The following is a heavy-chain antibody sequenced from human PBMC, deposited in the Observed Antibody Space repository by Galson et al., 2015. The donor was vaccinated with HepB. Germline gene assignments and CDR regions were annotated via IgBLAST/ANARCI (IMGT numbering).Heavy chain of an antibody. CDR3: ARGSRGWIWFGEFLFDY. V-gene: IGHV3-33*08. Sequence: SLRLSCAASGFTFSSYGMHWVRQAPGKGLEWVAVIWYDGSNKYYADSVKGRFTISRDNSKNTLYLQMNSLRAEDTAVYYCARGSRGWIWFGEFLFDYWGQGTLVTASS. D-gene: IGHD3-10*01. CDR1: GFTFSSYG. J-gene: IGHJ4*02. CDR2: IWYDGSNK.